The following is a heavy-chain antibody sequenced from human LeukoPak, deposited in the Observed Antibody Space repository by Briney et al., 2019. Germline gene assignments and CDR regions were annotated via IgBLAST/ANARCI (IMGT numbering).Heavy chain of an antibody. D-gene: IGHD2-2*01. Sequence: GGSLRLSCAASGFTFSSYWMSWVRQAPGKGLEWVANIKQDGSEKYYVDSVKGRFTISRDNAKISLYLEMNSLRAEDTAVYYCARISSSRYCSSTSCYLFDYWGQGTLVTVSS. CDR1: GFTFSSYW. CDR2: IKQDGSEK. V-gene: IGHV3-7*01. J-gene: IGHJ4*02. CDR3: ARISSSRYCSSTSCYLFDY.